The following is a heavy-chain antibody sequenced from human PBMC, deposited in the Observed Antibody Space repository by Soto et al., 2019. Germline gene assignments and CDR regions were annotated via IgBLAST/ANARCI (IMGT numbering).Heavy chain of an antibody. J-gene: IGHJ5*02. CDR1: GFTFSSYS. CDR3: ARSNSPYYDFWSGYPCIWFDP. V-gene: IGHV3-48*02. Sequence: EVQLVESGGGLVQPGGSLRLSCAASGFTFSSYSMNWVRQAPGKGLEWVSYISSSSSTIYYADSVKGRFTISRDNAKNSLYLQMNSLRDEDTAVYYCARSNSPYYDFWSGYPCIWFDPWGQGTLVTVSS. D-gene: IGHD3-3*01. CDR2: ISSSSSTI.